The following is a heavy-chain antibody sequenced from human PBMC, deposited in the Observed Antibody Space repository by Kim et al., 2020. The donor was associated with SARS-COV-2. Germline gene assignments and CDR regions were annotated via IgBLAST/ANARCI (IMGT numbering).Heavy chain of an antibody. CDR1: GDSVSSGSFY. D-gene: IGHD6-19*01. CDR3: AREERSGWYFGIAY. J-gene: IGHJ4*02. V-gene: IGHV4-61*01. CDR2: IYYSGST. Sequence: SETLSLTCTVSGDSVSSGSFYWSWIRQSPGKGLEWIGYIYYSGSTNVNPSLKSRVTMSVDTSRNQFSLRLSSVTAADTAVYYCAREERSGWYFGIAYWGQGTLVTVPS.